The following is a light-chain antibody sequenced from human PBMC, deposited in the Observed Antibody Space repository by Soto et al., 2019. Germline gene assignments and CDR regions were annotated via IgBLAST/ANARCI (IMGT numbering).Light chain of an antibody. Sequence: EIVLTQSPATLSLSPGEGATLSCRASQSVSTYLAWYQQKPGQAPRLLIYDAFHRATGIPARFSGSGSGTDFTLPISSLEPEDFAVYYCQQGGSFGGGTKVEIK. CDR2: DAF. CDR1: QSVSTY. J-gene: IGKJ4*01. CDR3: QQGGS. V-gene: IGKV3-11*01.